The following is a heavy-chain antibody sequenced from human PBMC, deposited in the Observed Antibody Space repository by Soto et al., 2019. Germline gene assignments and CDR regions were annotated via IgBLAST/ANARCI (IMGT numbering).Heavy chain of an antibody. V-gene: IGHV1-18*01. J-gene: IGHJ4*02. D-gene: IGHD3-10*01. Sequence: QVQLVQSGGEVKKPGASVKVSCKASGYTFTTYGISWVRQAPGQGLEWMGWITPYNGNTNYPQKFQGRVTMTTDTSTSTAYMELRSPKSDDTAVYYCASDYGSGSYSPDYWGQGTLVTVSS. CDR1: GYTFTTYG. CDR3: ASDYGSGSYSPDY. CDR2: ITPYNGNT.